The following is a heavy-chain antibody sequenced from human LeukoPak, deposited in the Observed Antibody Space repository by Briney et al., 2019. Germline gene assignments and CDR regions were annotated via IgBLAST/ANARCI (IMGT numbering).Heavy chain of an antibody. J-gene: IGHJ2*01. Sequence: SETLSLTCAVSGGSISSSSYYWGWIRQPPGKGLEWIGSIYYSGSTYYNPSLKSRVTISVDTSKNQFSLKLSSVTAADTAVYYCARHGPKTGTTWYFDLWGRGTLVTVSS. D-gene: IGHD1-1*01. CDR1: GGSISSSSYY. CDR3: ARHGPKTGTTWYFDL. CDR2: IYYSGST. V-gene: IGHV4-39*01.